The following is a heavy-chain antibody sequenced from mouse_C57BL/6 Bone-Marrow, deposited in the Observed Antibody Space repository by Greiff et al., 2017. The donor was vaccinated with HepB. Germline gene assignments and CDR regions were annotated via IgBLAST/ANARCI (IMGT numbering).Heavy chain of an antibody. Sequence: EVQLQESVAELVRPGASVKLSCTASGFNIKNTYMHWVKQRPEQGLEWIGRTDPANGNTKYAPKFQGKATITADTSSNTAYLQLSSLTSEDTAIYYCARFYYYGSSSIDYWGQGTTLTVSS. V-gene: IGHV14-3*01. CDR2: TDPANGNT. CDR1: GFNIKNTY. J-gene: IGHJ2*01. CDR3: ARFYYYGSSSIDY. D-gene: IGHD1-1*01.